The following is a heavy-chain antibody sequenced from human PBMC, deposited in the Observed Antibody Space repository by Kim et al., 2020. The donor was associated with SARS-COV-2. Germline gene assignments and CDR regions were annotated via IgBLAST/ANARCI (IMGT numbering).Heavy chain of an antibody. CDR2: IKSQTNGATT. CDR1: GFTFSNAW. CDR3: TTEGYSYGHHSLHM. J-gene: IGHJ3*02. Sequence: GGSLRLSCGASGFTFSNAWMSWVRQSPGRGLEWLGRIKSQTNGATTGYAAPVQGRFSISRDDSGNTLYLQMNSLTTEDTAVYYCTTEGYSYGHHSLHMWGQGTMVTVSS. D-gene: IGHD5-18*01. V-gene: IGHV3-15*05.